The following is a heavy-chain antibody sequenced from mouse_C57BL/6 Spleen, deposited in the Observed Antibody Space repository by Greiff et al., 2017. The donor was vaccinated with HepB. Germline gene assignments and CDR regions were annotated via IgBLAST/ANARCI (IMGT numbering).Heavy chain of an antibody. CDR3: VRHLGLGYFDV. V-gene: IGHV10-1*01. D-gene: IGHD2-4*01. Sequence: DVQLVESGGGLVQPKGSLKLSCAASGFSFNTYAMNWVRQAPGKGLEWVARIRSKSNNYATYYADSVKDRFTISRDDSESMLYLQMNNLKTEDTAMYYCVRHLGLGYFDVWGTGTTVTVSS. CDR2: IRSKSNNYAT. CDR1: GFSFNTYA. J-gene: IGHJ1*03.